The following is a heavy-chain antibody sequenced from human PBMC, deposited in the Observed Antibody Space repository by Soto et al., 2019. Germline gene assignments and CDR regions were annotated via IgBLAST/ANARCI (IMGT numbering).Heavy chain of an antibody. D-gene: IGHD3-10*01. V-gene: IGHV3-33*01. Sequence: QVQLVESGGGVVQPGRSLRLSCAASGFTFSSYGMHWVRQAPGKGLEWVAVIWYDGSNKYYADSVKGRFTISRDNSKNTLYLQMNSLRAEDTAVYYCASSFPSGDLRGYGIWAFDIWGQGTMVTVSS. CDR3: ASSFPSGDLRGYGIWAFDI. CDR2: IWYDGSNK. CDR1: GFTFSSYG. J-gene: IGHJ3*02.